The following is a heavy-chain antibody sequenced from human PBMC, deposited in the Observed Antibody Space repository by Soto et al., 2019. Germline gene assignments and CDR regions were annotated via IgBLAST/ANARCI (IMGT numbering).Heavy chain of an antibody. Sequence: ASLKVSCKASGYSFSSYGITWVRQASGQGLEWLGWISTYNDDTKYAQRLQGRVTMTTDTSTRTAYMDIRGLRSDDTAIYYCARGGYYDSSGARNYHYYGMDVWGQGTTVTV. V-gene: IGHV1-18*01. CDR3: ARGGYYDSSGARNYHYYGMDV. CDR2: ISTYNDDT. D-gene: IGHD3-22*01. J-gene: IGHJ6*02. CDR1: GYSFSSYG.